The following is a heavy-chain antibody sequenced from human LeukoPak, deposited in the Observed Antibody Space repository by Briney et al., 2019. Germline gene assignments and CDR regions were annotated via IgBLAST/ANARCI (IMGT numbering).Heavy chain of an antibody. CDR1: GDSVSSNSAA. Sequence: SQTLSLTCAISGDSVSSNSAAWNWLRQSPSRGLEWLGRTYYRSKWYNDYAVSVRGRITINPDTSKNQFSLKLSSVTAADTAVYYRARGDIDYGGNPHAFDIWDQGTMVTVSS. J-gene: IGHJ3*02. CDR2: TYYRSKWYN. D-gene: IGHD4-23*01. CDR3: ARGDIDYGGNPHAFDI. V-gene: IGHV6-1*01.